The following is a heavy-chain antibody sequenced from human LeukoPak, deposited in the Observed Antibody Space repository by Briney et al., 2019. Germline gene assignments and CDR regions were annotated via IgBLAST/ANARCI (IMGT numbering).Heavy chain of an antibody. CDR3: ASGPHGVFDY. D-gene: IGHD2-8*01. Sequence: SETLSLTCTVSGGSISSSSYYWGWIRQPPGKGLEWIGSIYYSGSTYYNPSLKSRVTISVDTSKNQFSLKLSSVTAADTAVYYCASGPHGVFDYWGQGTLVTVSS. CDR1: GGSISSSSYY. J-gene: IGHJ4*02. CDR2: IYYSGST. V-gene: IGHV4-39*07.